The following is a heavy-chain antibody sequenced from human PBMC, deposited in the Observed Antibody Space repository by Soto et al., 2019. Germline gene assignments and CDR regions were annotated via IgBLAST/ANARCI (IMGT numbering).Heavy chain of an antibody. J-gene: IGHJ6*02. CDR2: IYSGGST. V-gene: IGHV3-53*01. D-gene: IGHD3-3*01. CDR3: ARVGYYDFWSGSYGMDV. Sequence: GGSLRLSCAASGFTVSSNYMSWVRQAPVKGLEWVSVIYSGGSTYYADSVKGRFTISRDNSKNTLYLQMNSLRAEDTAVYYCARVGYYDFWSGSYGMDVWGQGTTVTVSS. CDR1: GFTVSSNY.